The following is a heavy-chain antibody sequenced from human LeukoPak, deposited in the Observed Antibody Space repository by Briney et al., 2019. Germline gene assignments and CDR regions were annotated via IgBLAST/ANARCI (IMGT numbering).Heavy chain of an antibody. J-gene: IGHJ4*02. Sequence: ASVKVSCKASGYTFTAYYMYWVRQAPGQGLEWMGWINTNSGGTNYAQRFQGRVTMTRDTPISTAYMELSSLRSDDTAVYYCARRSGILTGFDYWGQGTLVTVSS. D-gene: IGHD3-9*01. CDR3: ARRSGILTGFDY. V-gene: IGHV1-2*02. CDR1: GYTFTAYY. CDR2: INTNSGGT.